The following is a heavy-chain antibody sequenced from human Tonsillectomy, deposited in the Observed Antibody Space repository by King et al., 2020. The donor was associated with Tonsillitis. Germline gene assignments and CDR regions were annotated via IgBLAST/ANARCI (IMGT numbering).Heavy chain of an antibody. D-gene: IGHD2-15*01. Sequence: LQLQESGPGLVKPSETLSLTCTVSGGSISSSSYYWGWIRQPPGKGLEWIGSIYYSGSTYYNPSLKSRVTISVDTSKNQFSLKLSSVTAADTAVYYCARMRLSWCGGICYSGLDYWGQGTLVTVSS. CDR1: GGSISSSSYY. CDR3: ARMRLSWCGGICYSGLDY. V-gene: IGHV4-39*01. J-gene: IGHJ4*02. CDR2: IYYSGST.